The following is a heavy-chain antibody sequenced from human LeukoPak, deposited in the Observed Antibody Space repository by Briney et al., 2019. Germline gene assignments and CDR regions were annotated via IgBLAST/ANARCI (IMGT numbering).Heavy chain of an antibody. CDR3: ARDVDGNLDY. Sequence: GGSLRLSCVASGFTFSTFWMAWVRQAPGQGLEWVANMKQDGSAKHYVDSVKGRFTISRDNAKNSLYLQMNSLRAEDAAVYYWARDVDGNLDYWGQGTLVTVSS. D-gene: IGHD1-14*01. CDR2: MKQDGSAK. V-gene: IGHV3-7*01. J-gene: IGHJ4*02. CDR1: GFTFSTFW.